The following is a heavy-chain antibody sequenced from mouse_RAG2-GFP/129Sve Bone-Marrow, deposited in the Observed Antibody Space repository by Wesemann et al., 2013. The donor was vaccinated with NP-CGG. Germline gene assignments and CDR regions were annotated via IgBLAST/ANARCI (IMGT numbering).Heavy chain of an antibody. V-gene: IGHV1-15*01. CDR3: TRLGFAY. J-gene: IGHJ3*01. CDR2: IDPETGGT. Sequence: QVQLQQSGAELVRPGASVTLSCKASGYTFTDYEMHWVKQTPVHGLEWIGAIDPETGGTAYNQKFKGKATLTADKSSSTAYMELRSLTSEDSAVYYCTRLGFAYWGQGTLVTVSA. CDR1: GYTFTDYE.